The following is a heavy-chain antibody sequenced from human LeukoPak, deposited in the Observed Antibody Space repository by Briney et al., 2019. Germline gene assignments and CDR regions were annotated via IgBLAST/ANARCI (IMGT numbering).Heavy chain of an antibody. Sequence: SETLSLTCTVSGGSISSSSYYWGWIRQPPGQGLEWIGGIYYSGSTYYNPSLKSRVTISVDTSKNQFSLKLSSVTAADTAVYYCARVTRTFRYGDYVDYFDYWGQGTLVTVSS. D-gene: IGHD4-17*01. CDR1: GGSISSSSYY. J-gene: IGHJ4*02. V-gene: IGHV4-39*01. CDR2: IYYSGST. CDR3: ARVTRTFRYGDYVDYFDY.